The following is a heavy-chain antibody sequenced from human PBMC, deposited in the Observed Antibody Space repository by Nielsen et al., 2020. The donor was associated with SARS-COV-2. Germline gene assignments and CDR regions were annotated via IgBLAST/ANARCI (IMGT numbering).Heavy chain of an antibody. D-gene: IGHD6-13*01. CDR3: AKGGKGIAATVGNGFDP. CDR1: GFTFSSYA. V-gene: IGHV3-23*01. J-gene: IGHJ5*02. Sequence: GGSLRLSCAASGFTFSSYAMSWVRQAPGKGLEWVSAISGSGGSTYYADSVKGRFTISRDNSKNTLYLQMNSLRAEDTAVHYCAKGGKGIAATVGNGFDPWGQGTLVTVSS. CDR2: ISGSGGST.